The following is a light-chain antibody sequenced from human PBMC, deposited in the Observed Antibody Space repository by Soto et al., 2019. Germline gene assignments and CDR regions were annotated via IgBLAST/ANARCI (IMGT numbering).Light chain of an antibody. CDR3: SSYSISTAYL. Sequence: QSVLTQPASVSGSPGQSITISCTGTSSDVGGYDYVSWYQLHLGKAPKLMVFEVSNRPSGVSYRFSGSKSGNTASLTISGLQAEDEADYFCSSYSISTAYLFGTGTKLTVL. CDR2: EVS. J-gene: IGLJ1*01. V-gene: IGLV2-14*01. CDR1: SSDVGGYDY.